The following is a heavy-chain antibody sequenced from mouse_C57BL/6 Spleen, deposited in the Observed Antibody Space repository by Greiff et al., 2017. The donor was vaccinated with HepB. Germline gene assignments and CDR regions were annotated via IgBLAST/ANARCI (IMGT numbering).Heavy chain of an antibody. D-gene: IGHD1-1*02. V-gene: IGHV1-50*01. CDR2: IDPSDSYT. J-gene: IGHJ4*01. CDR3: ARGGGYYAMDY. Sequence: VQLQQPGAELVTPGASVKLSCKASGYTFTSYWMQWVKQRHGQGLEWIGEIDPSDSYTNYNQKFKGKATLTVDTSSSTAYMQLSSLTSEDSAVYYCARGGGYYAMDYWGQGTSVTVSS. CDR1: GYTFTSYW.